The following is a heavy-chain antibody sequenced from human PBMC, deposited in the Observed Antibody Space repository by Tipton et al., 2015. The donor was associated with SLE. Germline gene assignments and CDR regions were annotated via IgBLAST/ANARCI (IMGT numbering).Heavy chain of an antibody. D-gene: IGHD6-19*01. CDR2: IYYSGST. CDR3: AGYTSGWYNGPDY. V-gene: IGHV4-39*01. Sequence: LRLSCTVSGGSISSSSYYWGWIRQPPGKGLEWIGSIYYSGSTYYNPSLKSRVPIYEDPSKNQFSLKRSSVTAADTAVYYCAGYTSGWYNGPDYWGQGTLVTVSS. CDR1: GGSISSSSYY. J-gene: IGHJ4*02.